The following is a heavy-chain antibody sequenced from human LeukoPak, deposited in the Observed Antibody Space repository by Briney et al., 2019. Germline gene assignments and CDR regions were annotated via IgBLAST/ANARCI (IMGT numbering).Heavy chain of an antibody. CDR2: INHSGST. D-gene: IGHD4-17*01. CDR3: ARVGYGDYVVGYFQH. CDR1: GGSFSGYY. V-gene: IGHV4-34*01. Sequence: SETLSLTCAVYGGSFSGYYWSWIRQPPGKGLEWIGEINHSGSTNYNPSLKSRVTISVDTSKNQFSLKLSSVTAADTAVYYCARVGYGDYVVGYFQHWGQGTLVTVSS. J-gene: IGHJ1*01.